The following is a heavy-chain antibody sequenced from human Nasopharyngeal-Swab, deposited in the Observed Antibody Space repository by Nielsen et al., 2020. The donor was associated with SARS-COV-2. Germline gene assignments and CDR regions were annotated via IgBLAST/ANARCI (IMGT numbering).Heavy chain of an antibody. CDR3: ARDTIAAAGYYFDY. CDR2: IWYDGSNK. Sequence: GESLKISCAASGFTFSSYGMHWVRQAPGKGLEWVAVIWYDGSNKYYADSVKGRFTISRDNSKNTLYLQMNSLRAEDTAVYYCARDTIAAAGYYFDYWGQGTLVTVSS. J-gene: IGHJ4*02. CDR1: GFTFSSYG. D-gene: IGHD6-13*01. V-gene: IGHV3-33*08.